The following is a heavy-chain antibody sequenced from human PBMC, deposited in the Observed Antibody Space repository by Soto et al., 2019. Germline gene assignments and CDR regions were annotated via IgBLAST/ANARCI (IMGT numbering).Heavy chain of an antibody. CDR1: GVTFAHAW. D-gene: IGHD2-2*01. V-gene: IGHV3-15*01. CDR2: ITSKNDGGTP. CDR3: TAAYGDYASDY. J-gene: IGHJ4*02. Sequence: EVQLVESGGGLVEPGGSLKISCGTSGVTFAHAWMNWVRQAPGKGLQWVGRITSKNDGGTPDYAAPVKGRFTISRDDSENKVFLQMTSLKTEDTAVYFCTAAYGDYASDYWGQGTLVVVSS.